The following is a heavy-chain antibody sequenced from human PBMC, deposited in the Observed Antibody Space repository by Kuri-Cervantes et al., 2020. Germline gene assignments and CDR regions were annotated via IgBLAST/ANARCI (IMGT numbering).Heavy chain of an antibody. CDR1: GGSFSGYY. Sequence: GSLRLSCAVYGGSFSGYYWSWIRQPPGKGLEWIGSIHYSGSTYYNPSLTSGVTISVDTSKNQFSLKLSSVTAADTAVYYCARDRQRYGYYYGMDVWGQGTTVTVSS. V-gene: IGHV4-34*01. J-gene: IGHJ6*02. CDR2: IHYSGST. D-gene: IGHD4-17*01. CDR3: ARDRQRYGYYYGMDV.